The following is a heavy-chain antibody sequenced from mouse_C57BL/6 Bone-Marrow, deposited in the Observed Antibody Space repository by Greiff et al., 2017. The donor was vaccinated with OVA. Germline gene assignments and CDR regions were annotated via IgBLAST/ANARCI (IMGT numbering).Heavy chain of an antibody. J-gene: IGHJ3*01. CDR2: ISGGGGNT. V-gene: IGHV5-9*01. Sequence: EVQGVESGAGLVKPGASLKLSCAASGFTFTSYTMSWVRQTPEKRLEWVANISGGGGNTYYPHSVKGQFTISIDNAKNTLYVQMSSLRSEDEALDYCARPFYGSPWFAYWGQGTLVTVSA. CDR3: ARPFYGSPWFAY. CDR1: GFTFTSYT. D-gene: IGHD1-1*01.